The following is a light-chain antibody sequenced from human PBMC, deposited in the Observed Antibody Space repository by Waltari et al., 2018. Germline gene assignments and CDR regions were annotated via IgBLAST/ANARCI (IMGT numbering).Light chain of an antibody. CDR1: SSDVGTYNY. CDR2: DVS. CDR3: SSDISSSTLEL. Sequence: QSALTQPASVSGSPGQSITISCTGTSSDVGTYNYVSWYQQHPGKAPQLMLFDVSIRPSGVSNRFSGSKSGNTASLTISGLQAEDEADYYCSSDISSSTLELFGGGTSLTVL. V-gene: IGLV2-14*03. J-gene: IGLJ2*01.